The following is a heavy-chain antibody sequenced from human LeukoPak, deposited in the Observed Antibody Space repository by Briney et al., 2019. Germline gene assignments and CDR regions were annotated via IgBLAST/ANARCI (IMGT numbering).Heavy chain of an antibody. CDR1: GFTFSSYW. CDR2: IKQDGSEK. J-gene: IGHJ4*02. V-gene: IGHV3-7*01. Sequence: PGGSLRLSCAASGFTFSSYWMSWVRQAPGKGLEWVANIKQDGSEKYYVDSVKGRFTISRDNSKNTLYLQMNSLRAEDTAVYYCAKVLDGDYDSSGYYHFIDYWGQGTLVTVSS. D-gene: IGHD3-22*01. CDR3: AKVLDGDYDSSGYYHFIDY.